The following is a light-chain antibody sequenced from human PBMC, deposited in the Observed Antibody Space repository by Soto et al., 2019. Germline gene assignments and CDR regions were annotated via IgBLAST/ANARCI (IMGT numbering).Light chain of an antibody. Sequence: EIVLTQSPDTLSLSPGERATLSCRASQSVRSERLAWYQQKPGQAPTLVIFDASSRASGIPERFSGSGSGTDFTLTITRLQPEDFAVYYCQEYDGAPPITFGLGTRLEIK. CDR1: QSVRSER. CDR2: DAS. J-gene: IGKJ5*01. V-gene: IGKV3-20*01. CDR3: QEYDGAPPIT.